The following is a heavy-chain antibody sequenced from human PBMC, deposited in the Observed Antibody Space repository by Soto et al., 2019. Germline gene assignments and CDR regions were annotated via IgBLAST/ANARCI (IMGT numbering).Heavy chain of an antibody. V-gene: IGHV1-69*12. CDR3: ARTYHYDSLGKTYFYYGMDV. J-gene: IGHJ6*02. D-gene: IGHD3-22*01. CDR2: IIPMLDSA. CDR1: GGTFDNYA. Sequence: QVKLVQSGAEVKQPGSSGKVSCKASGGTFDNYAITWVRQAPGQGLEWMAGIIPMLDSANYAEKFQDRVTITADESTSTVYMEVSSLRSEDTAVYYCARTYHYDSLGKTYFYYGMDVWGQGTTVTVSS.